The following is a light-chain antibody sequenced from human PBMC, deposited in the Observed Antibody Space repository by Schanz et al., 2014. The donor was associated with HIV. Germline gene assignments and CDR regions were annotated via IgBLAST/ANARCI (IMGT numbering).Light chain of an antibody. CDR2: DVS. Sequence: QSALTQPASVSGSPGQSISISCTGTSGDVGSYNYVSWYQQHPGKAPKLMIYDVSKRPSGVPDRFSGAKSGNTAFLLVSGLQDEDEADYYCTSYGGSNNLLFGGGTKLTVL. V-gene: IGLV2-8*01. CDR3: TSYGGSNNLL. J-gene: IGLJ2*01. CDR1: SGDVGSYNY.